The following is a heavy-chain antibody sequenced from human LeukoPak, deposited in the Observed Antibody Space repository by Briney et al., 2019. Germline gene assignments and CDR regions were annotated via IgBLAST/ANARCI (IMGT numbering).Heavy chain of an antibody. CDR2: ISSSGGSI. V-gene: IGHV3-11*01. D-gene: IGHD6-13*01. J-gene: IGHJ4*02. CDR3: AKGGGYSSSWYDY. CDR1: GFTFSDNY. Sequence: GGSLRLSCAASGFTFSDNYMSWIRQAPGRGLEWLSYISSSGGSIYYADSVKGRFTISRDNAKNSLYLQMNSLRAEDTALYYCAKGGGYSSSWYDYWGQGTLVTVSS.